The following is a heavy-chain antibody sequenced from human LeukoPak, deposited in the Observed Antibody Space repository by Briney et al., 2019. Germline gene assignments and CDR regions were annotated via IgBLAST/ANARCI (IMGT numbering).Heavy chain of an antibody. J-gene: IGHJ4*02. D-gene: IGHD3-22*01. CDR2: IGLSGSPL. CDR1: GFPFSRFY. V-gene: IGHV3-11*04. CDR3: ARKDFSSGSFSY. Sequence: GGSLRLSCAVSGFPFSRFYMSWIRQAPGKGLEWISYIGLSGSPLDYADSVKGRFTISRDSAKNSLYLDMNSLRAEDTAVYYCARKDFSSGSFSYWGQGTLVTVSS.